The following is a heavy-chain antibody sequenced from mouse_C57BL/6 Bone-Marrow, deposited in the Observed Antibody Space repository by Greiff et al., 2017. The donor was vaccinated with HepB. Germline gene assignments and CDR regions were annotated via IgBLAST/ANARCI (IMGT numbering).Heavy chain of an antibody. J-gene: IGHJ1*03. V-gene: IGHV7-1*01. CDR1: GFTFSDFY. CDR2: SRNKANDYTT. D-gene: IGHD1-1*01. Sequence: EVMLVESGGGLVQSGRSLRLSCATSGFTFSDFYMEWVRQAPGKGLEWIAASRNKANDYTTEYSASVKGRFIVSRDTSQSILYLQMNALRAEDTAIYYCARVVVGPHRYFDVWGTGTTVTVSS. CDR3: ARVVVGPHRYFDV.